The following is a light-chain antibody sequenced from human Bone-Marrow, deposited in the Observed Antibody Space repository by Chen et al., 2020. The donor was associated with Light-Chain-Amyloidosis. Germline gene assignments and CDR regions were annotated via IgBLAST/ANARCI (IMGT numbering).Light chain of an antibody. Sequence: EIVLTQSPATLSLSPGERATLSCRASQSVSSYLAWYQQKPGQAPRLLIYGASNRATGIPARFSGSGSGTDFTLTISSLGPEDFAVYYCQQRIHWPLTFGGGTKVEIK. V-gene: IGKV3-11*01. CDR3: QQRIHWPLT. CDR1: QSVSSY. CDR2: GAS. J-gene: IGKJ4*01.